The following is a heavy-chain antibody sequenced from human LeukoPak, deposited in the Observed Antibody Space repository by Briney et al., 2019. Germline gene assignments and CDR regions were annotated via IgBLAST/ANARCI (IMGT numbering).Heavy chain of an antibody. J-gene: IGHJ5*02. CDR1: GYNFTSYW. CDR2: IYPGDSDT. CDR3: ARGGYCSSTSCLWFDP. Sequence: GESLKISCKGSGYNFTSYWIGWVRQMPGKGLEWMGIIYPGDSDTRYSPSFQGQVTISADKSISTAYLQWSSLKASDTAMYYCARGGYCSSTSCLWFDPWGQGTLVTVSS. D-gene: IGHD2-2*01. V-gene: IGHV5-51*01.